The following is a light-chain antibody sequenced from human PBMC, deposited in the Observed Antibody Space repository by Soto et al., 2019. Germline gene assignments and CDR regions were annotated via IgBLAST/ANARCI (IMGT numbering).Light chain of an antibody. Sequence: DIQMTQSPSSLSASVGDRVTITCRASQDISNYLNWYQHKAGQAPKLLIFDASNLARGIPSRFSGTGSGTDFTLTLSSLQPEDIATYYCQHYDTPTYSFGRGTRLEIK. CDR3: QHYDTPTYS. CDR2: DAS. V-gene: IGKV1-33*01. CDR1: QDISNY. J-gene: IGKJ2*03.